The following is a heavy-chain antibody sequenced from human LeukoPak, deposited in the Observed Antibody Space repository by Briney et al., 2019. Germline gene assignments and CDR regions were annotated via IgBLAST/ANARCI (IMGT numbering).Heavy chain of an antibody. CDR1: GFSFSSYW. Sequence: GGSLRLSCAASGFSFSSYWMHWVRQAPGKGLVWVSHINSDGSSTSYADSVKGRFTISRDNAKNTLYLQMNSLRAEDTAVYYCARDRVVVGFYYYYYMDVWGKGTTVTVSS. J-gene: IGHJ6*03. CDR3: ARDRVVVGFYYYYYMDV. CDR2: INSDGSST. D-gene: IGHD3-22*01. V-gene: IGHV3-74*01.